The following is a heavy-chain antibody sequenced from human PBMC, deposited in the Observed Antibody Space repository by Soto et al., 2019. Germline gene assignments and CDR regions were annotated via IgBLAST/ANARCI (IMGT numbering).Heavy chain of an antibody. CDR2: IPYDGSNK. J-gene: IGHJ4*02. CDR3: AKDGLRYFDWRRLFDY. D-gene: IGHD3-9*01. CDR1: GFTFSSYG. V-gene: IGHV3-30*18. Sequence: SRRLACAASGFTFSSYGMHCVRQAPGKGLEWVAVIPYDGSNKYYADSVKGRFTISRDNSKHTLYVQTKSLRAEDTAVYHCAKDGLRYFDWRRLFDYWGQGALGTVSS.